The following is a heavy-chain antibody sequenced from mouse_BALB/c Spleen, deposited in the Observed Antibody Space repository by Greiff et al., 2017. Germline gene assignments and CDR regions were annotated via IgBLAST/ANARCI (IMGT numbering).Heavy chain of an antibody. CDR1: GFTFSDYY. V-gene: IGHV5-4*02. J-gene: IGHJ1*01. D-gene: IGHD1-2*01. Sequence: EVNVVESGGGLVKPGGSLKLSCAASGFTFSDYYMYWVRQTPEKRLEWVATISDGGSYTYYPDSVKGRFTISRDNAKNNLYLQMSSLKSEDTAMYYCARDNRLRGYFDVWGAGTTVTVSS. CDR3: ARDNRLRGYFDV. CDR2: ISDGGSYT.